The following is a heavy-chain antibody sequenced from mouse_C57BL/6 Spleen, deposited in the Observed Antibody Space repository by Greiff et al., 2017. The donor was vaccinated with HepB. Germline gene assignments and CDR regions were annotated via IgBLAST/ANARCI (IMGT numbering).Heavy chain of an antibody. CDR2: IHPNSGST. CDR1: GYTFTSYW. D-gene: IGHD3-2*02. CDR3: ARGGGSDAHYNAMDY. Sequence: VQLQQPGAELVKPGASVKLSCKASGYTFTSYWMHWVKQRPGQGLEWIGMIHPNSGSTNYNEKFKSKATLTVDKSSSTAYMQLSSLTSEDSAVYNCARGGGSDAHYNAMDYCGEETSVTVSS. V-gene: IGHV1-64*01. J-gene: IGHJ4*01.